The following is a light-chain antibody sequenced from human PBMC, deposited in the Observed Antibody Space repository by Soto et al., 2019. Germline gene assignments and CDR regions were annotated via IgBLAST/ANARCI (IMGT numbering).Light chain of an antibody. Sequence: EVVLTQSPGTLSLSPGEGDTLSCRASQSVSTRYFAWYQQKPGQAPRLLIYRVSSSATGIPDRFSGSGSGIDFTXTISRLEPEDCAVYYVQQYGXVPXTFGXGXXXXI. V-gene: IGKV3-20*01. CDR2: RVS. CDR1: QSVSTRY. CDR3: QQYGXVPXT. J-gene: IGKJ4*01.